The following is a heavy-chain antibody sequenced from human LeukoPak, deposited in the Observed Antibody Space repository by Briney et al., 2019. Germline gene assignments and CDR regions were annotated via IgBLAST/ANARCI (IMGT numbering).Heavy chain of an antibody. CDR1: GFSVSNNY. CDR3: ARDGYDGHYNYAMDV. Sequence: GGSLRLSCAASGFSVSNNYMNWVRQAPGKGLGWVSVFYTDGNTYYAESMKGRFTISRDNSKNILFLQMNSLRVEDTAVYYCARDGYDGHYNYAMDVWGQGAAVTVSS. D-gene: IGHD5-12*01. CDR2: FYTDGNT. J-gene: IGHJ6*02. V-gene: IGHV3-66*01.